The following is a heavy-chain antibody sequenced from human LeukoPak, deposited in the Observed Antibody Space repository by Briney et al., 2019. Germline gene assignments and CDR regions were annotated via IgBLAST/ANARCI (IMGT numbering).Heavy chain of an antibody. CDR1: GFTFSSYA. J-gene: IGHJ4*02. CDR3: ARDLGGSGPTPIDY. Sequence: GGSLRLSCAASGFTFSSYAMHWVRQAPGKGLEWVAVISYDGSNKYYADSVKGRFTTSRDNAMNTLYLQMNSLRAEDTAVYYCARDLGGSGPTPIDYWGQGILVTVSS. V-gene: IGHV3-30-3*01. CDR2: ISYDGSNK. D-gene: IGHD4-23*01.